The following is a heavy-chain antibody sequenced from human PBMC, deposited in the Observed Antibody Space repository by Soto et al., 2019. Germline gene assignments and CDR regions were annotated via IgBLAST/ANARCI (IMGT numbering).Heavy chain of an antibody. Sequence: PGGSLRLSCAASGFPFSHYWMHWVRQTPGKGLVWVSRINPAGTITNYADSVEGRFTISRDNADSALFLQMNSLSAEDTAIYFCTRDEGSTGDWYFDLWGRGTLVTVSS. D-gene: IGHD7-27*01. CDR1: GFPFSHYW. CDR3: TRDEGSTGDWYFDL. CDR2: INPAGTIT. V-gene: IGHV3-74*01. J-gene: IGHJ2*01.